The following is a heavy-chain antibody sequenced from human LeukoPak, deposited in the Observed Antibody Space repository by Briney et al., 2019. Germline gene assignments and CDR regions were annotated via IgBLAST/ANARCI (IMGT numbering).Heavy chain of an antibody. CDR2: INPNSGAT. D-gene: IGHD4-11*01. J-gene: IGHJ4*02. Sequence: ASVKVSCKTSGYTFGGYYIQWVRQAPGQGLEWMGWINPNSGATKYAQKFQGRVTLTRDTSINTAYMELSSLNINDTAVYYCARLRDYSASWRGSASRYWGQGTLVTVSS. V-gene: IGHV1-2*02. CDR1: GYTFGGYY. CDR3: ARLRDYSASWRGSASRY.